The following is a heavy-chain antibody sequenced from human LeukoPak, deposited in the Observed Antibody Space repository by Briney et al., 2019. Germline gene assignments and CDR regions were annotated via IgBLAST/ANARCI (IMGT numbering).Heavy chain of an antibody. V-gene: IGHV3-23*01. CDR2: ISGSGGST. CDR3: AKEQNTYSSSPPDY. J-gene: IGHJ4*02. CDR1: GFTFSSSW. D-gene: IGHD6-13*01. Sequence: GGSLRLSCATSGFTFSSSWMSWVRQAPGKGLEWVSVISGSGGSTYYADSVKGRFTISRDNSKNTLYLQMNSLRAEDTAVYYCAKEQNTYSSSPPDYWGQGTLVTVSS.